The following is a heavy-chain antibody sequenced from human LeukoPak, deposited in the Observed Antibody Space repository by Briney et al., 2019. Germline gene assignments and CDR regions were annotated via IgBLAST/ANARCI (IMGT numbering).Heavy chain of an antibody. V-gene: IGHV3-30-3*01. Sequence: GGSLRLSCAASGFTFSSYAMHWVRQAPGKGLEWVAVISYDGSNKYYADSVKGRFTISRDNSKNTLYLQMNSLRAEDTAVYYCASLGQGGSSDSDYWGLGTLVTVSS. J-gene: IGHJ4*02. D-gene: IGHD1-26*01. CDR3: ASLGQGGSSDSDY. CDR2: ISYDGSNK. CDR1: GFTFSSYA.